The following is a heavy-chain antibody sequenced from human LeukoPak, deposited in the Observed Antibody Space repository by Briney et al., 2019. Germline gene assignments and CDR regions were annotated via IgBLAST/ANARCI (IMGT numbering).Heavy chain of an antibody. CDR1: GYSFTTYW. CDR2: IYPADSTA. D-gene: IGHD3-9*01. Sequence: GESLKISCKASGYSFTTYWIGWVRQMPGKGLEWMGIIYPADSTAHYSPSFQGQVTISVDKSINTAYLQWSSLKASDTAMYYCARLGILTGYYTLSPLDYWGQGTLVTVSS. V-gene: IGHV5-51*01. CDR3: ARLGILTGYYTLSPLDY. J-gene: IGHJ4*02.